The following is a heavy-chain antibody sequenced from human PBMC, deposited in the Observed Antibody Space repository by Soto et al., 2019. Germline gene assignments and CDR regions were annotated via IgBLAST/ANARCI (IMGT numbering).Heavy chain of an antibody. J-gene: IGHJ3*01. V-gene: IGHV3-48*03. CDR3: ARGVVLVPAARDAFDV. D-gene: IGHD2-8*02. Sequence: GGSLRLSCAAPGFTFSSHEMNWVRQAPGKGLEWVSYISSTGTTIYYADSVKARVTISRDNAKNSLYLHMTSLRAEDTALYYCARGVVLVPAARDAFDVWGQGTLVTV. CDR2: ISSTGTTI. CDR1: GFTFSSHE.